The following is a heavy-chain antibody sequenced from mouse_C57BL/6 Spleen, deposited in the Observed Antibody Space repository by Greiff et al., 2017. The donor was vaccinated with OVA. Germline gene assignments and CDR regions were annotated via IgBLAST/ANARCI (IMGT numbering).Heavy chain of an antibody. CDR3: ARHEEDYGSSYYAMDY. CDR2: FYPGSGSI. D-gene: IGHD1-1*01. CDR1: GYTFTEYT. J-gene: IGHJ4*01. V-gene: IGHV1-62-2*01. Sequence: VMLVESGAELVKPGASVKLSCKASGYTFTEYTIHWVKQRSGQGLEWIGWFYPGSGSIKYNEKFKDKATLTADKSSSTVYMELSRLTSEDSAVYFCARHEEDYGSSYYAMDYWGQGTSVTVSS.